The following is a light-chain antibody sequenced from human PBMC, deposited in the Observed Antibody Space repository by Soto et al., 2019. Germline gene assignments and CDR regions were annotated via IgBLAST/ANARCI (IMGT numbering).Light chain of an antibody. CDR1: QSISSY. CDR2: AAS. Sequence: DIQMTQSPSSLSASVGDRVTITCRASQSISSYLNWYQQKPGKAPKLLIYAASSLQSGVPSRFXGSGSGTDFTLTISSLQHEDFATYYCQQSYRTPPYTFGQGTKLEIK. CDR3: QQSYRTPPYT. V-gene: IGKV1-39*01. J-gene: IGKJ2*01.